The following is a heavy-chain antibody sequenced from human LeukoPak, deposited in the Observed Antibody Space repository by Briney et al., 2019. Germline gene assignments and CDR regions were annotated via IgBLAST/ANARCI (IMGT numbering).Heavy chain of an antibody. CDR3: ARAAGYCSSTSCYELAY. Sequence: YYSGSTNYNPSLKSRVTISVDTSKNQFSLKLSSVTAADTAVYYCARAAGYCSSTSCYELAYWGQGTLVTVSS. J-gene: IGHJ4*02. V-gene: IGHV4-59*01. D-gene: IGHD2-2*01. CDR2: YYSGST.